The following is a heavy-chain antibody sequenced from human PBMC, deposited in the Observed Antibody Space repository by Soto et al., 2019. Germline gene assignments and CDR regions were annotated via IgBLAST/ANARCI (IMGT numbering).Heavy chain of an antibody. J-gene: IGHJ4*02. D-gene: IGHD3-10*01. CDR3: ARDTGITISPRSIDY. CDR2: ISAYNGNT. V-gene: IGHV1-18*01. CDR1: GYTFTSYG. Sequence: ASVKVSCKASGYTFTSYGISWVRQAPGQGLEWMGWISAYNGNTNYAQKLQGRVTMTTDTSTSTAYMELRSLRSDDTAVYYCARDTGITISPRSIDYWGQGTLVTVSS.